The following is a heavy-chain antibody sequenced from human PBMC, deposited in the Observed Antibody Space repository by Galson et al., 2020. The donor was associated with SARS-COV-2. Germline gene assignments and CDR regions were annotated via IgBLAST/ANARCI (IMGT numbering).Heavy chain of an antibody. V-gene: IGHV4-30-4*07. CDR1: GVSMSSGGYS. J-gene: IGHJ4*02. D-gene: IGHD3-3*01. CDR2: IYHSGSA. CDR3: ARDPTLESPGY. Sequence: SETLSLTCSVSGVSMSSGGYSWRWIRQPPGKGLEWLGYIYHSGSAFYNQSLQRRLSISVDTSKNQFSLRLTSVTAADTAVYYCARDPTLESPGYWGQGTLVTVSS.